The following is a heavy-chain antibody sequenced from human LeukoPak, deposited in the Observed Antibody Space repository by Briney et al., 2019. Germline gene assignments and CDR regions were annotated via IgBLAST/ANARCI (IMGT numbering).Heavy chain of an antibody. J-gene: IGHJ4*02. CDR1: GGSFSGYY. Sequence: SETLSLTCAVYGGSFSGYYWSWIRQPPGKGLEWIGEINHSGSTNYNPSLKSRVTISVDTSKNQFSLKLSSVTAADTAVYYCARGATATAIHFQRGSKAHQTYYFDYWGQGTLVTVSS. D-gene: IGHD2-2*02. CDR2: INHSGST. V-gene: IGHV4-34*01. CDR3: ARGATATAIHFQRGSKAHQTYYFDY.